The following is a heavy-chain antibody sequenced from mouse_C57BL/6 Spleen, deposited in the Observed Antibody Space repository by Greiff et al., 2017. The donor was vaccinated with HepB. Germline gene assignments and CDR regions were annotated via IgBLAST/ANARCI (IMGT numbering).Heavy chain of an antibody. CDR3: ATAPYYGSSYEYYFDY. CDR1: GYTFTSYW. Sequence: VQLQQPGAELVMPGASVKLSCKASGYTFTSYWMHWVKQRPGQGLEWIGEIDPSDSDTNYNQKFKGKSTLTVAKSSSTAYMQLSSLTSEDSAVYYCATAPYYGSSYEYYFDYWGQGTTLTVSS. CDR2: IDPSDSDT. V-gene: IGHV1-69*01. D-gene: IGHD1-1*01. J-gene: IGHJ2*01.